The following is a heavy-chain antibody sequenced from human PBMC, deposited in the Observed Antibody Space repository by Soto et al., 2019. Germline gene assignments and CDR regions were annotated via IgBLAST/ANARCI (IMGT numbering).Heavy chain of an antibody. J-gene: IGHJ5*02. D-gene: IGHD3-22*01. Sequence: SETLSLTCAVYGGSFSGYYWSWIRQPPGKGLEWIGEINHSGSTNYNPSLKSRVTISVDTSKNQFSLKLSSVTAADTAVYYRAREVLRVVITTSWFDPWGQGTLVTVSS. V-gene: IGHV4-34*01. CDR2: INHSGST. CDR1: GGSFSGYY. CDR3: AREVLRVVITTSWFDP.